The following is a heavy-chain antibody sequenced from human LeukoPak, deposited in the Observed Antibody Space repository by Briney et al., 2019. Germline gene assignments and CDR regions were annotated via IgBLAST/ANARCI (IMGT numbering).Heavy chain of an antibody. CDR1: GGSFSGYY. J-gene: IGHJ2*01. D-gene: IGHD3-3*01. Sequence: SETLSLTCAVYGGSFSGYYWSWIRQPPGKGLGWIGEINHSGSTNYNPSLKSRVTISVDTSKNQFSLKLSSVTAADTAVYYCARKGDFWSGYRSYWYFDLWGRGTLDTVSS. CDR2: INHSGST. CDR3: ARKGDFWSGYRSYWYFDL. V-gene: IGHV4-34*01.